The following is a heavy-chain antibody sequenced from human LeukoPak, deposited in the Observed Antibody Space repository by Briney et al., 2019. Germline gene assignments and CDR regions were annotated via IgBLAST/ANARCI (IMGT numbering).Heavy chain of an antibody. V-gene: IGHV1-2*02. CDR2: INPNSGGT. D-gene: IGHD3-10*01. Sequence: GASVKVSCKASGYTFTGYYMHWVRPAPGQGLAWMGWINPNSGGTNYAQKFQGRVTMTRDTSISTAYMELSRLRSDDTAVYYCAYGSGSYYKSVYYYYGMDVWGQGTTVTVSS. J-gene: IGHJ6*02. CDR3: AYGSGSYYKSVYYYYGMDV. CDR1: GYTFTGYY.